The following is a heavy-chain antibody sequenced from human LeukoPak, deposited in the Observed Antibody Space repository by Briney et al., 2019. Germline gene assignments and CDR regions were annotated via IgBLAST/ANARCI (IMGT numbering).Heavy chain of an antibody. J-gene: IGHJ6*03. Sequence: GGSLRLSRAASGFTFSSYAMSWVRQAPGKGLEWVSAISGSGGSTYYADSVKGRFTISRDNSKNTLYLQMNSLRAEDTAVYYCAKDGLRFLEWLPPLYYYYYMDVWGKGTTVTVSS. V-gene: IGHV3-23*01. CDR1: GFTFSSYA. CDR2: ISGSGGST. D-gene: IGHD3-3*01. CDR3: AKDGLRFLEWLPPLYYYYYMDV.